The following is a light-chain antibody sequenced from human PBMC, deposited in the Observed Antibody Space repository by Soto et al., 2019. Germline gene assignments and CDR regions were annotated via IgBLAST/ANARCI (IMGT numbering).Light chain of an antibody. Sequence: VLTYIPRTLSLPPGERATLSCRASQSVSNNYLAWYQQKPGQAHRLLIYGASNRATGIPDRFSGSGSGTDFTLTISRLEPEDFAVYYCQQYGSSGTFGQGTKVDI. J-gene: IGKJ1*01. CDR2: GAS. CDR1: QSVSNNY. CDR3: QQYGSSGT. V-gene: IGKV3-20*01.